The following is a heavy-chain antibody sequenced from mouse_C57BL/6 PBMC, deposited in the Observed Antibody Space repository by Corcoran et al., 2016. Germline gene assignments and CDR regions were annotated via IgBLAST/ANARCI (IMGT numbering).Heavy chain of an antibody. J-gene: IGHJ2*01. V-gene: IGHV1-26*01. CDR3: ASYGNDCFDY. CDR1: GYTFTDYY. CDR2: INPNNGGT. Sequence: EVQLQQSGPELVKPGASVKISCKASGYTFTDYYMNWVKQSHGKSLEWIGDINPNNGGTSYNQKFKGKATLTVDKSSSTAYMELRSLTSEDSAVYYCASYGNDCFDYWGQGTTLTVSS. D-gene: IGHD2-2*01.